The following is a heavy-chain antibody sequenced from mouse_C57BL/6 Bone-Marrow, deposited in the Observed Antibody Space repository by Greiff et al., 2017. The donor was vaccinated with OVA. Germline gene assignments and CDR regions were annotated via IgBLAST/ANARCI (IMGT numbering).Heavy chain of an antibody. CDR3: ARSQLGRGYFDV. CDR1: GYTFTSYW. V-gene: IGHV1-55*01. J-gene: IGHJ1*03. Sequence: QVQLQQPGAELVKPGASVKMSCKASGYTFTSYWITWVKQRPGQGLEWIGDIYPGSGSTNYNEKFKSKATLTVDKPSSTAYMQLSSLTSEDSAVYYCARSQLGRGYFDVWGTGTTVTVSS. CDR2: IYPGSGST. D-gene: IGHD4-1*02.